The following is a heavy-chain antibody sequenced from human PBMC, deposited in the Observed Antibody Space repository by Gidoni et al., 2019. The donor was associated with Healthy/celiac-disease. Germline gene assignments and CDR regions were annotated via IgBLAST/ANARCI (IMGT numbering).Heavy chain of an antibody. J-gene: IGHJ5*02. CDR2: IYYSGST. CDR1: GGSISSSSYY. CDR3: ARLIRDWFDP. Sequence: QLQLQESGPGLVQPSETLSLTCTVSGGSISSSSYYWGWIRQPPGKGLEWIGSIYYSGSTYYNPSLKSRVTISVDTSKNQFSLKLSSVTAADTAVYYCARLIRDWFDPWGQGTLVTVSS. V-gene: IGHV4-39*01.